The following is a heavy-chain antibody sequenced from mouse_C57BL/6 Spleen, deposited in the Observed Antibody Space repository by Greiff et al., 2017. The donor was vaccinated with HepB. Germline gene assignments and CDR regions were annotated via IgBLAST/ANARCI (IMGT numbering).Heavy chain of an antibody. CDR2: INSNNGGT. CDR3: ARRVAYDYFDY. Sequence: EVQLQQSGPELVKPGASVKMSCKASGYTFTDYSIHWVKQSHGKSLEWIGYINSNNGGTTYNQKFKGKATLTVNKSSSTAYMELHSLTSDDSAVYYCARRVAYDYFDYWGQGTTLTVSS. V-gene: IGHV1-22*01. CDR1: GYTFTDYS. J-gene: IGHJ2*01. D-gene: IGHD6-5*01.